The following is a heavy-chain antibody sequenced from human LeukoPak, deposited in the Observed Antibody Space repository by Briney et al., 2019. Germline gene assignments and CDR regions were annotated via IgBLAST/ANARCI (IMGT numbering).Heavy chain of an antibody. CDR3: ARDLPSTSNWELDY. CDR1: GCTFIDYY. J-gene: IGHJ4*02. CDR2: INPNIPNTDDT. V-gene: IGHV1-2*06. D-gene: IGHD7-27*01. Sequence: ASVKVSCKASGCTFIDYYIHWVRQAPGQGLEWMGRINPNIPNTDDTGYAQNFQGRVTMTRDTSISTAFMELSRLTSDDTAVYYCARDLPSTSNWELDYWGQGTLVTVSS.